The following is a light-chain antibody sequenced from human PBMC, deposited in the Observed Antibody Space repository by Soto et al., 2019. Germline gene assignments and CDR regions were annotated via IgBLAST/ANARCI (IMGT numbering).Light chain of an antibody. J-gene: IGLJ2*01. CDR3: CSYADGQTLA. V-gene: IGLV1-40*01. CDR1: SSNIGAGYD. CDR2: GNI. Sequence: QSVLTQPPSVSGAPGQRVTISCTGRSSNIGAGYDVHWYQQLPGTAPKLLIYGNINRPSGVPDRFSGSKSGTSASLAITGLQAEDEADYFCCSYADGQTLAFGGGTKLTVL.